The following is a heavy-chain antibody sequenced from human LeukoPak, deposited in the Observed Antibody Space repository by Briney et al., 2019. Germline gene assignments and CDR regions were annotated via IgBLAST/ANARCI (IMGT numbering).Heavy chain of an antibody. CDR2: ISSNGGST. CDR1: GFTFSSYA. D-gene: IGHD1-26*01. J-gene: IGHJ3*02. CDR3: ARGALYSGSPHGAFDI. Sequence: GGSLRLSCAASGFTFSSYAMHWVRQAPGKGLEYVSAISSNGGSTYYANSVKGRFTISRDNSKNTLYLQMGSLRAEDMAVYYCARGALYSGSPHGAFDIWGQGTMVTVSS. V-gene: IGHV3-64*01.